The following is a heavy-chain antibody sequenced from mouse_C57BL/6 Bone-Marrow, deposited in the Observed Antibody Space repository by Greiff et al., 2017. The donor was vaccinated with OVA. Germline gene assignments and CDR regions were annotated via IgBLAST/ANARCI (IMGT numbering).Heavy chain of an antibody. V-gene: IGHV1-81*01. CDR2: IYPRSGNT. Sequence: VKLVESGAELARPGASVKLSCKASGYTFTRYGISWVKQRTGQGLEWIGEIYPRSGNTYYNEKFKGKATLTADKSSSTAYMELRSLTSEDSAVYFCARRNYGSRWYFDVWGTGTTVTVSS. CDR1: GYTFTRYG. D-gene: IGHD1-1*01. CDR3: ARRNYGSRWYFDV. J-gene: IGHJ1*03.